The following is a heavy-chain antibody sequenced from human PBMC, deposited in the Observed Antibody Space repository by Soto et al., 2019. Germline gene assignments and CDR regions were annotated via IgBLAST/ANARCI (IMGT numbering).Heavy chain of an antibody. D-gene: IGHD6-6*01. Sequence: ASVKVSCKASGYTFTAFHMHWVRQAPGLGLEWMGIINPNLGHTNTAQRFQGRVTMTWDTSTNTVYMEVSSLRSDDTAVYYCARAPYSSSSFFFDHWGQGTPVTVSS. CDR2: INPNLGHT. V-gene: IGHV1-46*01. CDR1: GYTFTAFH. CDR3: ARAPYSSSSFFFDH. J-gene: IGHJ4*02.